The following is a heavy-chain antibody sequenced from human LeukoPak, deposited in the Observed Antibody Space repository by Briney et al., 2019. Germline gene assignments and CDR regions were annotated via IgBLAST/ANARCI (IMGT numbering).Heavy chain of an antibody. J-gene: IGHJ4*02. CDR1: GSTLTTIS. Sequence: GASVKVSCTVSGSTLTTISIDWVRQTPGKGLEWMGSLSPRDGETIYAQKFQGRFKMTADTATDTAYMGMSSLESGDTALYYCATGAIVYDYWGQGTLVTVSS. CDR2: LSPRDGET. CDR3: ATGAIVYDY. V-gene: IGHV1-24*01. D-gene: IGHD3-9*01.